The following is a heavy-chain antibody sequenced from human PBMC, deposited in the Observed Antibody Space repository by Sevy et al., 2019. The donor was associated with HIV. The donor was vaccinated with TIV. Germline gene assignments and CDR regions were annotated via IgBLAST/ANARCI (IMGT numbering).Heavy chain of an antibody. J-gene: IGHJ4*02. CDR1: GFTFSTHW. CDR3: AKDVY. CDR2: IKEDGSEK. V-gene: IGHV3-7*03. Sequence: GESLKISCAASGFTFSTHWMSWVRQAPGKGLEWVANIKEDGSEKYYVDSVKGRFTISRDNAKNSLFLQMNSLRAEDTAVYYCAKDVYWGQGTLVNVSS.